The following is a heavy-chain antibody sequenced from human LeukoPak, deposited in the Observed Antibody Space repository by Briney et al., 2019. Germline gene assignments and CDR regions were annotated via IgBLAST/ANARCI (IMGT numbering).Heavy chain of an antibody. CDR3: ARAGYFQESFDY. CDR1: GYTFTELS. J-gene: IGHJ4*02. Sequence: ASVKVSCKVSGYTFTELSMHWVRQAPGKGLEWMGGFDPEDGETIYAQKFQGRVTMTEDTSTDTAYMELSSLRSEDTAVYYCARAGYFQESFDYWGQGTLVTVSS. D-gene: IGHD3-9*01. CDR2: FDPEDGET. V-gene: IGHV1-24*01.